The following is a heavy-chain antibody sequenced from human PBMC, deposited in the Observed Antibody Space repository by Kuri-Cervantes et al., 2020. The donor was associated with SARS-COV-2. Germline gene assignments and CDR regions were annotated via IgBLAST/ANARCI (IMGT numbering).Heavy chain of an antibody. CDR1: GGTFSSYA. CDR3: ARGSITIFGVVTSFDY. D-gene: IGHD3-3*01. J-gene: IGHJ4*02. Sequence: ASVKVSCKASGGTFSSYAISWVRQAPGQGLEWMGWINPNSGGTNYAQKFQGRVTMTRDTSISTAYMELSGLRSDDTAVYYCARGSITIFGVVTSFDYWGQGTLVTVSS. CDR2: INPNSGGT. V-gene: IGHV1-2*02.